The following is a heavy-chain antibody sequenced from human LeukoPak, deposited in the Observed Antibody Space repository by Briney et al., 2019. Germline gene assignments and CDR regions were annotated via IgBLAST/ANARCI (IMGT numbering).Heavy chain of an antibody. D-gene: IGHD2-2*01. CDR3: ARPQGYQLLDFEY. CDR2: ISDSGRT. J-gene: IGHJ4*02. Sequence: SETLSLTCTVSGASVNSYYWDWIRQPPGKGLEWIGCISDSGRTYYNPSLKSRVTISVDTSKNQFSLKLSSVTAADTAVYYCARPQGYQLLDFEYWGQGTLVTVPS. V-gene: IGHV4-59*08. CDR1: GASVNSYY.